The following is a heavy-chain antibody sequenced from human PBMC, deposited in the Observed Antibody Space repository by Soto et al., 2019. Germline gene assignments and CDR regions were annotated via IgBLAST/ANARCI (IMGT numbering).Heavy chain of an antibody. V-gene: IGHV3-23*01. J-gene: IGHJ4*02. Sequence: QAGGSLRLSCAASGFTFSSYAMSWVRQAPGKGLEWVSAISGSGGSTYYADSVKGRFTISRDNSKNTLYLQMNSLRAEDTAVYYCAKAFYDYVWGSYRHFDYWGQGTLVTVSS. CDR3: AKAFYDYVWGSYRHFDY. D-gene: IGHD3-16*02. CDR2: ISGSGGST. CDR1: GFTFSSYA.